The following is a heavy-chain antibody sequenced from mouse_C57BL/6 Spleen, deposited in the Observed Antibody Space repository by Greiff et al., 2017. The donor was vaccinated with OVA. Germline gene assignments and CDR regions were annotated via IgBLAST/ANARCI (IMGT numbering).Heavy chain of an antibody. CDR3: ARVSDHAMDY. V-gene: IGHV1-82*01. CDR1: GYAFSSSW. CDR2: IYPGDGDT. Sequence: VQLQQSGPELVKPGASVKISCKASGYAFSSSWMNWVKQRPGKGLEWIGRIYPGDGDTNYNGKFKGKATLTADKSSSTAYMQLSSLTSEDAAVYFCARVSDHAMDYWGQGTSGTVSS. J-gene: IGHJ4*01. D-gene: IGHD2-13*01.